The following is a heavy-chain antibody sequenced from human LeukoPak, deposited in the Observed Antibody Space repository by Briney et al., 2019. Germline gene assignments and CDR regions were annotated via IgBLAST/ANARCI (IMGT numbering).Heavy chain of an antibody. D-gene: IGHD4-17*01. CDR3: ARSPTSDYGDYSSLYYYYGMDV. V-gene: IGHV1-69*02. Sequence: GASVKVSCKASGGTFSSYTISWVRQAPGQGLEWMGRIIPILGIANYAQKFQGRVTITADKSTSTAYMELSSLRSEDTAVYYCARSPTSDYGDYSSLYYYYGMDVWGQGTTVTVSS. CDR2: IIPILGIA. CDR1: GGTFSSYT. J-gene: IGHJ6*02.